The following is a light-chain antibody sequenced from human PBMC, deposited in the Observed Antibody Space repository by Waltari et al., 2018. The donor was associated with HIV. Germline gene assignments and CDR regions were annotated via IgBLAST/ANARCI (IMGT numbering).Light chain of an antibody. CDR1: QPVSGNF. CDR2: GAS. Sequence: EIVLTQSPDTLSLSPGDTAFLSCRASQPVSGNFLAWYQQKPGQAPRLLISGASGRATGIPGRFSGSGSGTDCTLTITTLEPEDFAVYYCQQYGSLPRTFGQGTRVEIK. J-gene: IGKJ1*01. CDR3: QQYGSLPRT. V-gene: IGKV3-20*01.